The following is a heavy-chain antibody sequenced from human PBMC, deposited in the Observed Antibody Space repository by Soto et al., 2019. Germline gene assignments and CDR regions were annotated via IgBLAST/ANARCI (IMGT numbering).Heavy chain of an antibody. D-gene: IGHD1-26*01. V-gene: IGHV3-23*01. J-gene: IGHJ4*02. CDR1: VFAFSSSA. CDR2: ITVAGGGI. Sequence: EVQLLESGGGLAQPGGSLRLSCAASVFAFSSSAMAWIRQTPGKGLQWVSAITVAGGGIYYADSVKGRFTISRDNSKKTLYLQMNSLSAEDTAKYFCAKWPPSPKMGVTSHWGQGTLVTVSS. CDR3: AKWPPSPKMGVTSH.